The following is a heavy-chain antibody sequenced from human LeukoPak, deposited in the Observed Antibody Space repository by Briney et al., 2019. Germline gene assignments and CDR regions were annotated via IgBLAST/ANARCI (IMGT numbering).Heavy chain of an antibody. CDR2: IIPIFGTA. Sequence: GASVKVSCKASGDTFSSYAISWVRQAPGQGLEWMGRIIPIFGTANYAQKFQGRVTITTDESTSTAYMELSSLRSEDTAVYYCASGDFWSGPFDYWGQGTLVTVSS. V-gene: IGHV1-69*05. CDR3: ASGDFWSGPFDY. D-gene: IGHD3-3*01. J-gene: IGHJ4*02. CDR1: GDTFSSYA.